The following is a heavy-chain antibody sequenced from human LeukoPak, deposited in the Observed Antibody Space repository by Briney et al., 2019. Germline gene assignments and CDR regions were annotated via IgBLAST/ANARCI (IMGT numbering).Heavy chain of an antibody. D-gene: IGHD2-15*01. CDR1: GGTFSSYG. Sequence: SVKVSCKASGGTFSSYGITWVRQAPGQGLEWLGGTIPIFSSADYAQRFQGRVTITTDESTSTAYMELSSLRSDDTAVYYCARGPAKMVAVTHLDYWGQGTLVTVSS. CDR3: ARGPAKMVAVTHLDY. J-gene: IGHJ4*02. CDR2: TIPIFSSA. V-gene: IGHV1-69*05.